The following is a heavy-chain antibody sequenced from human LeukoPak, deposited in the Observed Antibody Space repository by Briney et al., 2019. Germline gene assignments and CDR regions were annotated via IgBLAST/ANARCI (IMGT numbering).Heavy chain of an antibody. Sequence: GASVKVSCKASGGTFSSYAISWVRQAPGQGLEWMGRIIPIFGTANYAQKFQGRVTITADKSTSTAYMELSSLRSEDTAVYYCARDVDTAMVEVYYYMDVWGKGTTVTVSS. CDR3: ARDVDTAMVEVYYYMDV. D-gene: IGHD5-18*01. CDR2: IIPIFGTA. V-gene: IGHV1-69*06. CDR1: GGTFSSYA. J-gene: IGHJ6*03.